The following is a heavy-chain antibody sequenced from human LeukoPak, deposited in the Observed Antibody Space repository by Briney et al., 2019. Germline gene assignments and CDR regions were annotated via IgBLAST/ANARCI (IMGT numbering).Heavy chain of an antibody. CDR2: IYYSVST. CDR1: GGSISSYY. J-gene: IGHJ3*01. D-gene: IGHD6-19*01. V-gene: IGHV4-59*08. Sequence: PSETLSLTCTVSGGSISSYYWSWIRQPPGKGLEWIGYIYYSVSTNYNPSLKSRVTISLDTSKNQFSLKLSSVTAADTAVYYCARTQWLVDDPFDVWGQGTMVTVSS. CDR3: ARTQWLVDDPFDV.